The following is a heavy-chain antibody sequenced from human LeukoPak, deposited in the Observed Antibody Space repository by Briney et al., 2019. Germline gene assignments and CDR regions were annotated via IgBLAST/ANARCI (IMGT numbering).Heavy chain of an antibody. CDR1: GFTFNRCW. CDR2: IGSDGDST. J-gene: IGHJ4*01. V-gene: IGHV3-64D*06. Sequence: PGGSLRLSCVVSGFTFNRCWMNWVRQAPGKGLEHVSTIGSDGDSTYYADSVKDRFTISRDNSKNALYLQMTSLRPEDSAVYYCVSPVFINYWGQGTLVTVSS. D-gene: IGHD1-14*01. CDR3: VSPVFINY.